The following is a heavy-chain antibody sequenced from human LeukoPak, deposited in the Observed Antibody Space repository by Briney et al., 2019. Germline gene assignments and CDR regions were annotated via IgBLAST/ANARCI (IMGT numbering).Heavy chain of an antibody. J-gene: IGHJ6*03. CDR3: ARDRSPTTTTGTPYYYYYMDV. Sequence: GASVKVSCKASGYSFTSHYMHWVRQAPGQGLEWMGLINPSGSSTLYAQKFQGRVTMTRDTSISTAYMELSRLRSDDTAVYYCARDRSPTTTTGTPYYYYYMDVWGKGTTVTISS. D-gene: IGHD1-1*01. CDR1: GYSFTSHY. CDR2: INPSGSST. V-gene: IGHV1-2*06.